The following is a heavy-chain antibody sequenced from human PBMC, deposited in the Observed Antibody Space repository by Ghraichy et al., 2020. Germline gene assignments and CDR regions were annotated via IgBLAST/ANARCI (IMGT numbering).Heavy chain of an antibody. J-gene: IGHJ4*02. V-gene: IGHV1-8*01. CDR1: GYTFTSYD. CDR2: MNPDSGNT. CDR3: ASLPWFGEYTT. D-gene: IGHD3-10*01. Sequence: ASVKVSCKASGYTFTSYDINWVRQATGQGLEWMGWMNPDSGNTDYAQKFQGRVTMTRNTSISTAFMELSSLRSEDTAVYFCASLPWFGEYTTWGQGTLVTVSS.